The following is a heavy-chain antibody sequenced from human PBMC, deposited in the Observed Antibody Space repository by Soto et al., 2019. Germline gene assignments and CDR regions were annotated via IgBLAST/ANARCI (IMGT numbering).Heavy chain of an antibody. CDR1: GYTFTSYA. J-gene: IGHJ4*02. Sequence: GASVKVSCKASGYTFTSYAMHWVRQAPGQRLEWMGWINAGSGNTKYSQKFQGRVTITRDTSASTAYMELSSLRSEDTAVYYCARVEGYCSGGSCRKAFDYWRQGTLVTVSS. CDR2: INAGSGNT. CDR3: ARVEGYCSGGSCRKAFDY. V-gene: IGHV1-3*01. D-gene: IGHD2-15*01.